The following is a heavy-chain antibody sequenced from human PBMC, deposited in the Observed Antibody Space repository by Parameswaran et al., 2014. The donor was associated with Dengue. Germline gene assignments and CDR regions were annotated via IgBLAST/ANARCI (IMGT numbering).Heavy chain of an antibody. D-gene: IGHD2-15*01. Sequence: WIRQPQEGLEWIGSIYYSGSTYYNPSLKSRVTISVDTSKNQFSLKLSSVTAADTAVYYCARVVAATYHYYYYGMDVWGQGDHGHRLL. V-gene: IGHV4-39*07. CDR3: ARVVAATYHYYYYGMDV. CDR2: IYYSGST. J-gene: IGHJ6*02.